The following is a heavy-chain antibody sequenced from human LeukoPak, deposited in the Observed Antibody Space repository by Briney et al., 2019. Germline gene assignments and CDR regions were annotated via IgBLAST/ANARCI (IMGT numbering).Heavy chain of an antibody. Sequence: GRSLKLACAASGFTFSTCHIHWVRQAPGKGLEWVALIWYDGSKTYYADSVKGRFTVSRDNSKNTLYLQMNSLRAEDTAVYYCAKDSNDYGDYNYFDFWGQGTLVTVSS. V-gene: IGHV3-33*06. D-gene: IGHD4-17*01. CDR1: GFTFSTCH. CDR3: AKDSNDYGDYNYFDF. CDR2: IWYDGSKT. J-gene: IGHJ4*02.